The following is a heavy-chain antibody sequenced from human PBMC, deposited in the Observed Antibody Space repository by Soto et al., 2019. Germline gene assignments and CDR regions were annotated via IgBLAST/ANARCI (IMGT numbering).Heavy chain of an antibody. CDR3: ARDNSVYGPLGYYYGMDV. Sequence: GGSLRLSCAASGLTFSSYWMHWVRQAPGKGLVWVSRINSDGSSTSYADSVKGRFTISRDNAKNTLYLQMNSLRAEDTAVYYCARDNSVYGPLGYYYGMDVWGQGTTVTVSS. J-gene: IGHJ6*02. CDR1: GLTFSSYW. V-gene: IGHV3-74*01. D-gene: IGHD5-12*01. CDR2: INSDGSST.